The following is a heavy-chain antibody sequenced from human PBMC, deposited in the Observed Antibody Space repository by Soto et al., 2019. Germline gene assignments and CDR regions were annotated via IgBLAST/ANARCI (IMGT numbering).Heavy chain of an antibody. Sequence: ASVKVSCKASGYTFSNYGISWVRQGPGQGLEWMGWVSGYNGNTHYEEKVQDRIKMTTDTSTSTTYLELRSLRSDDTAVYLCASDPGFGFGYSYAFAMDVWGQGTTVTVS. J-gene: IGHJ6*01. CDR3: ASDPGFGFGYSYAFAMDV. V-gene: IGHV1-18*01. CDR1: GYTFSNYG. CDR2: VSGYNGNT. D-gene: IGHD5-18*01.